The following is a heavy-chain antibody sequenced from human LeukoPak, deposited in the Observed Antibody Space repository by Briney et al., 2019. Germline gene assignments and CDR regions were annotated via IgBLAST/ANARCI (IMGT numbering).Heavy chain of an antibody. Sequence: SETLSLTCAVYGGSFSGYYWSWIRQPPGKGLEWIGEINHSGSTNYNPSLKSRVTISVDTSKNQFSLKLSSVTAADTAVYYRARGKVVPAAILRGDYYYYMDVWGKGTTVTVSS. CDR1: GGSFSGYY. J-gene: IGHJ6*03. CDR2: INHSGST. V-gene: IGHV4-34*01. CDR3: ARGKVVPAAILRGDYYYYMDV. D-gene: IGHD2-2*01.